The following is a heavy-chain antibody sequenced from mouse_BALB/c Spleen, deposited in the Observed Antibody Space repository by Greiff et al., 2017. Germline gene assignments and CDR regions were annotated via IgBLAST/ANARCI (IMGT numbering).Heavy chain of an antibody. D-gene: IGHD2-1*01. CDR3: AREDYGIDY. CDR2: INSNGGST. J-gene: IGHJ2*01. CDR1: GFTFSSYG. Sequence: EVKVVESGGGLVQPGGSLTLSCAASGFTFSSYGMSWVRQTPDKRLELVATINSNGGSTYYPDSVKGRCTISRDNAKNTLYLQMSSLKSEDTAMYYCAREDYGIDYWGQGTTLTVSS. V-gene: IGHV5-6-3*01.